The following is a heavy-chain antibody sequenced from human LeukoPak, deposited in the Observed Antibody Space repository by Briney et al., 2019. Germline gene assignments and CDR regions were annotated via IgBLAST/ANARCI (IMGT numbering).Heavy chain of an antibody. Sequence: SETLSLTCAVYGGSFSGYYWSWIRQPPGKGLEWIGEINHSGSTNYNPSLKSRVAISVDTSKNQFPLKLSSVTAADTAVYYCASAYDFWSGYYGYWGQGTLVTVSS. CDR1: GGSFSGYY. D-gene: IGHD3-3*01. V-gene: IGHV4-34*01. J-gene: IGHJ4*02. CDR3: ASAYDFWSGYYGY. CDR2: INHSGST.